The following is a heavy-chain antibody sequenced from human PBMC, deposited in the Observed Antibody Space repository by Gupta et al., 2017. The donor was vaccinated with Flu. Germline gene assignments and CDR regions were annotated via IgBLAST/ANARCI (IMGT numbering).Heavy chain of an antibody. Sequence: MSWVRQAPGKGLEWVSAISGSGGSTYYADSVKGRFTISRDNSKNTLYLQMNSLRAEDTAVYYCAKGLCSSTSCYPYYFDYWGQGTLVTVSS. CDR3: AKGLCSSTSCYPYYFDY. CDR2: ISGSGGST. V-gene: IGHV3-23*01. D-gene: IGHD2-2*01. J-gene: IGHJ4*02.